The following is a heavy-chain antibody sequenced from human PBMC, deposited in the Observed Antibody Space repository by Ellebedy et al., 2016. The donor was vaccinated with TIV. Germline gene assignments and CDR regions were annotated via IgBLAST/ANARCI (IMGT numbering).Heavy chain of an antibody. CDR1: GYTFTGYY. CDR3: ATLRYFDWLSDLYFDN. Sequence: ASVKVSXXASGYTFTGYYMHWVRQAPGQGLEWMGWINPNSGGTNYAQKFQGRVTMTRDTYISTAYMELSRLRSDDTAVYYCATLRYFDWLSDLYFDNWGQGTLVTVSS. CDR2: INPNSGGT. V-gene: IGHV1-2*02. J-gene: IGHJ4*02. D-gene: IGHD3-9*01.